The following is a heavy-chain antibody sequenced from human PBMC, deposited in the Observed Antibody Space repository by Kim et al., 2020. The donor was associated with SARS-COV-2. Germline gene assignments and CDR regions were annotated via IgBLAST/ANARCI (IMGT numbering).Heavy chain of an antibody. J-gene: IGHJ6*02. D-gene: IGHD7-27*01. CDR1: GGSFSGFY. CDR3: ARVWAV. Sequence: SETLSLTCAVYGGSFSGFYWSWVRQPPGKGLECIGEITPSGSTSYNPSLESRVTISIDTSKKQLSLKLTSVTAADTAVYYCARVWAVWGQGTSVTVSS. V-gene: IGHV4-34*01. CDR2: ITPSGST.